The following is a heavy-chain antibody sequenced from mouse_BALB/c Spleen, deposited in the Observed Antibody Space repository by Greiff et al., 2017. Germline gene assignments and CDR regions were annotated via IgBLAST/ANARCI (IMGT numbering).Heavy chain of an antibody. CDR3: AINSLLRPYYFDY. Sequence: VQVVESGPGLVQPSQSLSITCTVSGFSLTSYGVHWVRQSPGKGLEWLGVIWSGGSTDYNAAFISRLSISKDNSKSQVFFKMNSLQANDTAIYYCAINSLLRPYYFDYWGQGTTLTVSS. D-gene: IGHD1-2*01. V-gene: IGHV2-2*02. J-gene: IGHJ2*01. CDR2: IWSGGST. CDR1: GFSLTSYG.